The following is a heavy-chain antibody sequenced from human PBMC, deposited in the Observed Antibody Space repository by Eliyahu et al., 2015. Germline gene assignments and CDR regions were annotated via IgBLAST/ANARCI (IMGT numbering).Heavy chain of an antibody. CDR2: IWYDGSNK. Sequence: QVHLVESGGGVVQPGRSLRLSXAASGFTFSSYGMHWVRQAPGKGLEWVAVIWYDGSNKYYADSVKGRFTISRDNSKNTLFLEMNSLRVDDTAVYYCARDVGVVTFEIDYWGQGILVTVSS. CDR1: GFTFSSYG. CDR3: ARDVGVVTFEIDY. J-gene: IGHJ4*02. D-gene: IGHD3-3*01. V-gene: IGHV3-33*01.